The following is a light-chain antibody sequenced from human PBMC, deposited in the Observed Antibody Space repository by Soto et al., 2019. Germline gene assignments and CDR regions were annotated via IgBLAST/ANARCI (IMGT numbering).Light chain of an antibody. J-gene: IGKJ1*01. CDR1: QNIDTY. Sequence: DIQMTQSPSSLSASVGDRITITCRTSQNIDTYLNWYQQNPGKAPKLLVSAASRLQSGVPSRFSGSGSRTAFTITITSLTAEDFATYYCHQTYDNPRTVGQSTHV. CDR3: HQTYDNPRT. CDR2: AAS. V-gene: IGKV1-39*01.